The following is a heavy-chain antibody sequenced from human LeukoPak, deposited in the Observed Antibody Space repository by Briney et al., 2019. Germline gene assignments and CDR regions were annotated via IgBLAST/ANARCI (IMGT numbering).Heavy chain of an antibody. V-gene: IGHV1-2*02. CDR1: GYTFTGYY. Sequence: ASVKVSCKASGYTFTGYYMHWVRQAPGQGLEWMGWINPNSGGTNYAQKFQGRVTMTRDTSISTAYMELSRLRTDDTAVYYCARVHSSGWYGVDYWGQGTLVTVSS. D-gene: IGHD6-19*01. CDR2: INPNSGGT. CDR3: ARVHSSGWYGVDY. J-gene: IGHJ4*02.